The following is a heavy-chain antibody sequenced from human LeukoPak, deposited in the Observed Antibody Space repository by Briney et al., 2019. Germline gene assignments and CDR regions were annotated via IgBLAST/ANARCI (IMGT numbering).Heavy chain of an antibody. J-gene: IGHJ4*02. V-gene: IGHV4-59*01. CDR2: MYNRGST. CDR1: GDSISNYY. D-gene: IGHD6-19*01. CDR3: ARAGKAVTGTLDY. Sequence: PSETLSLTCTVSGDSISNYYWSWIRQSPGKELEWIGYMYNRGSTIYNPSLKSRDTISTGTSKNQFSLRLTSVTAADTAVYYCARAGKAVTGTLDYWGQGTLITVSS.